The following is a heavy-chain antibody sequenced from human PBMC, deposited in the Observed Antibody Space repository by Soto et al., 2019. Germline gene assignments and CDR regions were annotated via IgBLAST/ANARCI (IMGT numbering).Heavy chain of an antibody. CDR2: ISAYNGNT. CDR3: ASSIPSGGIVVVPAAENWFDP. D-gene: IGHD2-2*01. V-gene: IGHV1-18*01. J-gene: IGHJ5*02. CDR1: GYTFTSYG. Sequence: ASVKVSCKASGYTFTSYGISWVRQAPGQGLEWMGWISAYNGNTNYAQKFQGRVTITADESTSTAYMELSSLRSEDTAVYYCASSIPSGGIVVVPAAENWFDPWGQGTLVTVSS.